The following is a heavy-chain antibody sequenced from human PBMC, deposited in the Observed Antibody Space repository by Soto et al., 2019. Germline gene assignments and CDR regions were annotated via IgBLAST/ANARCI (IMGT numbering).Heavy chain of an antibody. D-gene: IGHD4-4*01. Sequence: GGSLRLSCAASGFTVSSNYMSWVRQAPGRGLEWVSGISASGSNGFYTDSVKGRFIISRDNSKNTLYLQMNSLRVDDTALYFCAKGDSDYYFDSLGQGTLVTVSS. V-gene: IGHV3-23*01. CDR2: ISASGSNG. CDR1: GFTVSSNY. CDR3: AKGDSDYYFDS. J-gene: IGHJ4*02.